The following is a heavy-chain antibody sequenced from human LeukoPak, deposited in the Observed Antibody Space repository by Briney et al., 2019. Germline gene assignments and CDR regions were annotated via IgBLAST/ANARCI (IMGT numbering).Heavy chain of an antibody. CDR1: GFTFSSYS. D-gene: IGHD5-18*01. J-gene: IGHJ3*02. CDR3: ARGEYSYGYEDAFDI. CDR2: ISSSSSYI. V-gene: IGHV3-21*01. Sequence: GGSLRLSCAASGFTFSSYSMNWVRQAPGKGLEWVSSISSSSSYIYYADSVKGRFTISRDNAKNSLYLQMNSLRAEDTAVYYCARGEYSYGYEDAFDIWGQGTMVTVPS.